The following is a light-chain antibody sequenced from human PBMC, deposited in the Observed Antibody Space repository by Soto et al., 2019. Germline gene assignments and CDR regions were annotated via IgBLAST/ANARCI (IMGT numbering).Light chain of an antibody. CDR1: QSVSSSY. Sequence: EIVFTQSPGTLSLSPGERATLSCRASQSVSSSYLAWYQQKPGQAPRLLIYGASSRATGIPDRFSGSGSGTDFTLTISRLEPEDFAVYYCQQYGSSPATFGHGTKVDI. CDR2: GAS. V-gene: IGKV3-20*01. J-gene: IGKJ1*01. CDR3: QQYGSSPAT.